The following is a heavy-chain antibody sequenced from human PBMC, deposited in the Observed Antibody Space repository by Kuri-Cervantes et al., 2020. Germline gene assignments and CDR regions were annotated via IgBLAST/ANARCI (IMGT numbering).Heavy chain of an antibody. J-gene: IGHJ6*03. CDR2: IYWDDDK. CDR1: GFSLSTSGVG. V-gene: IGHV2-5*02. Sequence: SGPTLVKPTQTLTLTCTFSGFSLSTSGVGVGWIRQPPGKALEWLALIYWDDDKRYSPSLKSRLTISKDTSKSQAVLTMTNMDPVDTATYYCARGSSSHYYYYYTDVWGKGTTVTVSS. CDR3: ARGSSSHYYYYYTDV. D-gene: IGHD6-6*01.